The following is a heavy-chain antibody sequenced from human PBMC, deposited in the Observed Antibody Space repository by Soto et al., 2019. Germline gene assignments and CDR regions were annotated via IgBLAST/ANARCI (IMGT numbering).Heavy chain of an antibody. V-gene: IGHV4-31*03. J-gene: IGHJ5*02. CDR3: ATNHDFPNWFDP. CDR1: GGSISSGGYY. Sequence: SETLSLTCTVSGGSISSGGYYWSWIRQHPGKGLEWIGYVYYSGSTYYNPSLKSRVTISVDTSKNQFSLKLSSVTAADTAVYYWATNHDFPNWFDPWGQGNLVTVSS. D-gene: IGHD3-3*01. CDR2: VYYSGST.